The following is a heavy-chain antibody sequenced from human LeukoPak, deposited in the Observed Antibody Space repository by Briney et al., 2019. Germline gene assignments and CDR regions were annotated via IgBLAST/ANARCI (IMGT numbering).Heavy chain of an antibody. CDR3: ANPPTVVPKTEYFHH. J-gene: IGHJ1*01. CDR1: GFTVSSNY. D-gene: IGHD4-23*01. CDR2: IYSGGST. V-gene: IGHV3-66*01. Sequence: GGSLRLSCAASGFTVSSNYMSWVRQAPGKGLEWVSVIYSGGSTYYADSVKGRFTISRDNSKNTLYLQMNSLRAEDTAVYYCANPPTVVPKTEYFHHWGQGTLVTVSS.